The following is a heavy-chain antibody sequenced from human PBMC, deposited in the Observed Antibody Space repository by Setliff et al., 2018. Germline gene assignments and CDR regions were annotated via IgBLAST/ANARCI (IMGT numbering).Heavy chain of an antibody. CDR3: ARERQGGFLEWAPFDS. CDR2: IYVTEST. D-gene: IGHD3-3*01. J-gene: IGHJ4*02. Sequence: PSETLSLTCTVSGDSISNYYWNWIRQPAGKGLEWIGRIYVTESTKYNPSLKSRVTLSIDTSKNQFSLKLSSVTAADAALYYCARERQGGFLEWAPFDSWGQGVVVTVSS. CDR1: GDSISNYY. V-gene: IGHV4-4*07.